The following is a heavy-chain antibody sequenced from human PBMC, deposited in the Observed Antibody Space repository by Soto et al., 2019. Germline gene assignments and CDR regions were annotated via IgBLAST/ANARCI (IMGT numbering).Heavy chain of an antibody. CDR3: ARVIPGVEAWFDP. J-gene: IGHJ5*02. D-gene: IGHD2-2*01. V-gene: IGHV1-18*01. CDR1: GYTFTNFG. Sequence: GASVKVSCKASGYTFTNFGVTWVRRAPGQGLEWMGWISAYTDTPNYAQKFQGRVTMTIDTSTSTAYMDLRSLTSDDTAVYYCARVIPGVEAWFDPRGQGTLVTSPQ. CDR2: ISAYTDTP.